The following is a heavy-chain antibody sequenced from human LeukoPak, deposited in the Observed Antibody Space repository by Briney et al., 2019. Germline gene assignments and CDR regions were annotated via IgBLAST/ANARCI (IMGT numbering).Heavy chain of an antibody. J-gene: IGHJ4*02. Sequence: GGSLRLSCAASGFTFSSYEMNWVRQAPGKGLEWVSYITGSGSTIYYADSVKGRFTISRDNAKNSPYLQMNSLRAEDTAVYYCARDSQGAVAGASMGDYWGQGTLVTVSS. CDR1: GFTFSSYE. CDR2: ITGSGSTI. V-gene: IGHV3-48*03. CDR3: ARDSQGAVAGASMGDY. D-gene: IGHD6-19*01.